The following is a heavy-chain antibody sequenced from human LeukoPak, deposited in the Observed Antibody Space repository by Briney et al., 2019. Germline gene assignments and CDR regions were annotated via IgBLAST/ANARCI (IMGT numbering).Heavy chain of an antibody. CDR2: ISSNGGST. Sequence: GGSLRLSCAASGFTFSSYAMHWVRQAPGKGLEYVSAISSNGGSTYYANSVKGRFTISRDNSKNTLYLQMNSLRAEDTAVYYCARVNAEVGYYDSSGYYYYFDYWGQGTLVTVSS. J-gene: IGHJ4*02. CDR3: ARVNAEVGYYDSSGYYYYFDY. D-gene: IGHD3-22*01. CDR1: GFTFSSYA. V-gene: IGHV3-64*01.